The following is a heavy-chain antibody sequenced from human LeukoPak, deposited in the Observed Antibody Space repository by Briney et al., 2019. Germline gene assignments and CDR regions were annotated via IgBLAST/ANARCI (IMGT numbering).Heavy chain of an antibody. V-gene: IGHV4-34*01. D-gene: IGHD6-13*01. Sequence: PSETLSLTCAVYGGSFSGYYWTWIRQSASKGLEWLGEINLRGSTTYHPSHKSRVSLSLDPSKSQVSLRLHSETAADTAVYYCARGGVYMSAAWYRRDYYNMDVWGTGTAVTVSS. CDR1: GGSFSGYY. CDR3: ARGGVYMSAAWYRRDYYNMDV. J-gene: IGHJ6*03. CDR2: INLRGST.